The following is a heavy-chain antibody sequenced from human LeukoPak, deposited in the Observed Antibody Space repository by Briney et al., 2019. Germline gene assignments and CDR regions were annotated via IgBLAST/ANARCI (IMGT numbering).Heavy chain of an antibody. CDR3: ARVDYGSALDY. D-gene: IGHD3-10*01. CDR1: GFTFSSYS. J-gene: IGHJ4*02. V-gene: IGHV3-23*01. Sequence: PGGSLRLSCAASGFTFSSYSMGWVRQAPGKGLEWVSDISGGGDDTWYADSVRGRFTISRDNSKNTVYLQMNSLRAEDTAVYYCARVDYGSALDYWGQGTLVTVSS. CDR2: ISGGGDDT.